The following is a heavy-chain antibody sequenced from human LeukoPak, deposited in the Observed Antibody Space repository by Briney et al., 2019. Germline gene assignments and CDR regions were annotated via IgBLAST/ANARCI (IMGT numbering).Heavy chain of an antibody. Sequence: ARGSLRLSCTASGFTFSSYGMNWVRQAPGKGLKWVSYISSSSSAINYADSVKGRFTISRDNAKNSLFLQMNSLRDEDTAMYYCARGGGARPDYWGQGTLVTVSS. CDR1: GFTFSSYG. D-gene: IGHD3-10*01. CDR3: ARGGGARPDY. J-gene: IGHJ4*02. CDR2: ISSSSSAI. V-gene: IGHV3-48*02.